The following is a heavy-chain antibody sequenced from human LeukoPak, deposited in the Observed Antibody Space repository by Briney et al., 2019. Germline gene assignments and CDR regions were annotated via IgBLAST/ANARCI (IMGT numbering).Heavy chain of an antibody. Sequence: GGSLRLSCTASGFTFSNYWMSWVRQAPGKGLEWVANIKYDGSKKYYVDSVKGRLTISRDNAKNSLYLQMNSLRAEDTAVYYSAREPGRKRWFDSWGQGTLVTVSS. CDR1: GFTFSNYW. J-gene: IGHJ5*01. CDR3: AREPGRKRWFDS. V-gene: IGHV3-7*03. CDR2: IKYDGSKK.